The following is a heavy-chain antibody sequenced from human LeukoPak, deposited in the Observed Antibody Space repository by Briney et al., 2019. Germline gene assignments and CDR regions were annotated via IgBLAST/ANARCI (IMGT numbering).Heavy chain of an antibody. CDR1: GFTFDDYA. D-gene: IGHD6-13*01. CDR2: ISWNSGSI. J-gene: IGHJ6*02. Sequence: GGSPRLSCAASGFTFDDYAMHWVRQAPGKGLEWVSGISWNSGSIGYADSVKGRFTISRDNAKNSLYLQMNSLRAEDTALYYCAKGGYSSSWYSARGYYYGMDVWGQGTTLTVSS. V-gene: IGHV3-9*01. CDR3: AKGGYSSSWYSARGYYYGMDV.